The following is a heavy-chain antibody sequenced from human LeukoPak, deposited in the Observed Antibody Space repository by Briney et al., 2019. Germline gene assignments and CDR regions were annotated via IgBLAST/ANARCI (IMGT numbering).Heavy chain of an antibody. CDR1: GGSISSGSYY. CDR2: INHSGST. J-gene: IGHJ5*02. V-gene: IGHV4-39*07. D-gene: IGHD3-9*01. Sequence: PSETLSLTCTVSGGSISSGSYYWSWIRQPPGKGLEWIGEINHSGSTNYNPSLKSRVTISVDTSKNQFSLKLSSVTAADTAVYYCARVHYDILTGYSGFDPWGQGTLVTVSS. CDR3: ARVHYDILTGYSGFDP.